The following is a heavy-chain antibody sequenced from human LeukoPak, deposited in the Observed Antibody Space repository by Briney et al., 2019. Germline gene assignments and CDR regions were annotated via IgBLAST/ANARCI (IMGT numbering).Heavy chain of an antibody. J-gene: IGHJ4*02. CDR3: AREDG. V-gene: IGHV3-30*02. CDR2: IRYDGSNK. Sequence: GGSLRLSCAASGFPFSSYGMHWVRQAPGKGLDWVAFIRYDGSNKFYSDSVRGRFTISRDNSKSTLYLQMNSLRPEDPAVYYCAREDGWGQGTLVTVSS. D-gene: IGHD4-17*01. CDR1: GFPFSSYG.